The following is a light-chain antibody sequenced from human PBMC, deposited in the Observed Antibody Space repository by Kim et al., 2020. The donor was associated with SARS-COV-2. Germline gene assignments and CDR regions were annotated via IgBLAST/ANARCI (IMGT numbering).Light chain of an antibody. CDR2: YDS. CDR3: QVWDSSSDHPV. Sequence: PGRTAMSTCGGNNIGSKSVNWYQQKPGQAPVLVIYYDSDRPSGIPERFSGSNSGNTATLTISRVEAGDEADYYCQVWDSSSDHPVFGGGTQLTVL. CDR1: NIGSKS. J-gene: IGLJ2*01. V-gene: IGLV3-21*04.